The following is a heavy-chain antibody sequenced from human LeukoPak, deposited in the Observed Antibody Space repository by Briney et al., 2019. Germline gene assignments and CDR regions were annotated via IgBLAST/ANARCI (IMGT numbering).Heavy chain of an antibody. CDR3: ARFHGSSWYGVTPQKPSSTRAQSSFDY. CDR2: INSDGSST. J-gene: IGHJ4*02. Sequence: SGGSLRLSCAASGFTFSSYWMHWVRQAPGKGLVWVSRINSDGSSTSYADSVKGRFTISRDNAKNSLYLQMNSLRAEDTAVYYCARFHGSSWYGVTPQKPSSTRAQSSFDYWGQGTLVTVSS. CDR1: GFTFSSYW. V-gene: IGHV3-74*01. D-gene: IGHD6-13*01.